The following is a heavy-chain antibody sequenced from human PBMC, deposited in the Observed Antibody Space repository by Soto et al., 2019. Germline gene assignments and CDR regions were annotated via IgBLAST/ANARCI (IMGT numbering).Heavy chain of an antibody. CDR1: GFTFSSYS. V-gene: IGHV3-21*01. CDR2: ISSSSSYI. D-gene: IGHD6-6*01. J-gene: IGHJ4*02. CDR3: ERDLRSSSSLRPLDY. Sequence: PGGSLRLSCAASGFTFSSYSMNWVRQAPGKGLEWVSSISSSSSYIYYADSVKGRFTISRDNAKNSLYLQMNSLRAEDTAVYYCERDLRSSSSLRPLDYWGQGTLVTVYS.